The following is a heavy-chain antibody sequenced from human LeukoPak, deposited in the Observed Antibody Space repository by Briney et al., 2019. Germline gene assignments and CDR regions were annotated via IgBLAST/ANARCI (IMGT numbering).Heavy chain of an antibody. V-gene: IGHV4-4*07. J-gene: IGHJ3*02. D-gene: IGHD3-10*01. Sequence: SETLSLTCTVSGGSISSYYWSWIRQPAGKGLEWIGRIYTSGSTNYNPSLKSRVTMSVDTSKNQFSLKLSSVTAADTAVYYCARLVTGRFGELSYPRDAFDIWGQGTMVTVSS. CDR3: ARLVTGRFGELSYPRDAFDI. CDR2: IYTSGST. CDR1: GGSISSYY.